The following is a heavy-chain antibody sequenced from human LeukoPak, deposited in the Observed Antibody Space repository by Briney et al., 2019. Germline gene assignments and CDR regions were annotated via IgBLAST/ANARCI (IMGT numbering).Heavy chain of an antibody. Sequence: YPGGSLRLSCAASGFTFSSYAMNWVRQAPGKGLEWVSVISNSGGSTNYADSVKGRFTISRDNSKNTLYLQMNTLIAEDTAVYYCAKAAIGTVVTPGRLEYWGQGTLVTVSS. CDR1: GFTFSSYA. J-gene: IGHJ4*02. CDR2: ISNSGGST. CDR3: AKAAIGTVVTPGRLEY. V-gene: IGHV3-23*01. D-gene: IGHD4-23*01.